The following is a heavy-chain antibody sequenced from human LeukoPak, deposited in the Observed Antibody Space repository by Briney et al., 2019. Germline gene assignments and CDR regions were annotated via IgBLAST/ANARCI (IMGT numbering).Heavy chain of an antibody. CDR1: GGSISSGGYY. V-gene: IGHV4-30-2*01. CDR3: ASEGLAVAGNFLY. Sequence: SETLSLTCTVSGGSISSGGYYWSWIRQPPGKGLEWIGYIYHSGSTYYNPSLKSRVTISVDRSKNQFSLKLSSVTAADTAVYYCASEGLAVAGNFLYWGQGALVTVSS. D-gene: IGHD6-19*01. CDR2: IYHSGST. J-gene: IGHJ4*02.